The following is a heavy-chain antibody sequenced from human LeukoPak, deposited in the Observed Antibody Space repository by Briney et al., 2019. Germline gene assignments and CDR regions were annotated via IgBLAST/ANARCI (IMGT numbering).Heavy chain of an antibody. CDR2: ISSSSSYI. J-gene: IGHJ6*03. CDR3: AKQGSGSHNLYYYYYYMDV. Sequence: GGSLRLSCAASGFTFSSYSMNWVRQAPGKGLEWVSSISSSSSYIYYADSVKGRFTISRDNAKNSLYLQMSSLRSEDTAVYYCAKQGSGSHNLYYYYYYMDVWGKGTTVTVSS. CDR1: GFTFSSYS. D-gene: IGHD3-10*01. V-gene: IGHV3-21*04.